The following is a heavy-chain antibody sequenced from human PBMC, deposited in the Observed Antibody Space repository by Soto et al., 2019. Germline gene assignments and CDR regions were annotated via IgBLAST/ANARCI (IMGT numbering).Heavy chain of an antibody. Sequence: GGSLRLSCAASGFTFSSYGMHWVRQAPGKGLEWVAVIWYDGSNKYYADSVKGRFTISRDNSKNTLYLQMNSLRAEDTTVYYCARDSRYCSGGSCYTSYYYYGMDVWGQGTTVTVSS. D-gene: IGHD2-15*01. CDR3: ARDSRYCSGGSCYTSYYYYGMDV. J-gene: IGHJ6*02. CDR2: IWYDGSNK. V-gene: IGHV3-33*01. CDR1: GFTFSSYG.